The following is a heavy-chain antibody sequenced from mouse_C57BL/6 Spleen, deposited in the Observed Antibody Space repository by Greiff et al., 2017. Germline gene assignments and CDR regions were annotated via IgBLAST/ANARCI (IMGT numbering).Heavy chain of an antibody. CDR3: AREDGYYRYFDV. D-gene: IGHD2-3*01. CDR2: IYYSGTI. CDR1: GISITTGNYR. J-gene: IGHJ1*03. V-gene: IGHV3-5*01. Sequence: EVQLQQSGPGLVKPSQTVFLTCTVTGISITTGNYRWSWIRQFPGNKLEWIGYIYYSGTITSNPSLTSRTTITRDTPKNQFFLEMNSLTAEDTATYYCAREDGYYRYFDVWGTGTTVTVSS.